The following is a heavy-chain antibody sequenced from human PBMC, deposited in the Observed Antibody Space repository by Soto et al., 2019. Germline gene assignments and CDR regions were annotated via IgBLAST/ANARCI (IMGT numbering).Heavy chain of an antibody. CDR3: ARQGSGSEYPQYFYYGMDV. J-gene: IGHJ6*01. V-gene: IGHV1-2*02. D-gene: IGHD5-12*01. CDR2: INPNSGVA. Sequence: VELVQSGAEVEKHGAAVRISCKTSGYTFTAYDIHWVRQAPGQGLEWMGWINPNSGVANYAQNCQGRVTMTRDTSMSTVYMELTKMRSEDTTIYCCARQGSGSEYPQYFYYGMDVWGQGTTAAASS. CDR1: GYTFTAYD.